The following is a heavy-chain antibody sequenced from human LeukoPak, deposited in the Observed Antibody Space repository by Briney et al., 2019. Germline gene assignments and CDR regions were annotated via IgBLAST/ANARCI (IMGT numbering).Heavy chain of an antibody. J-gene: IGHJ4*02. D-gene: IGHD2-15*01. CDR2: ISAYNGNT. CDR3: ARVGGVVVAAKIDY. V-gene: IGHV1-18*01. Sequence: ASVKVSCKASGYTFTSYGISWVRQAPGQGLKWMGWISAYNGNTNYAQKLQGRVTMTTDTSTSTAYMELRSLSSDDTAVYYCARVGGVVVAAKIDYWGQGTLVTVSS. CDR1: GYTFTSYG.